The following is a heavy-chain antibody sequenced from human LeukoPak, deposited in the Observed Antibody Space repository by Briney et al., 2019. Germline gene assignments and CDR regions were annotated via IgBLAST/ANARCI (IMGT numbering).Heavy chain of an antibody. J-gene: IGHJ4*02. CDR3: ARAGPYYYGSGSLGY. CDR1: GYTFTSYA. V-gene: IGHV1-3*01. CDR2: INAGNGST. D-gene: IGHD3-10*01. Sequence: ASVKASCKASGYTFTSYAMHWVRQAPGQRLEWMGWINAGNGSTKYSQKFQGRVTITRDTSASTAYMELSSLRSEDTAVYYCARAGPYYYGSGSLGYWGQGTLVTVSS.